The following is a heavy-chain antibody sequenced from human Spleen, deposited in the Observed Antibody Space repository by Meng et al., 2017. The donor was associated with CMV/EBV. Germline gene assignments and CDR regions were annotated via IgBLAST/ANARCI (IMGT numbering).Heavy chain of an antibody. V-gene: IGHV3-21*01. CDR2: ISSSSSYI. D-gene: IGHD6-13*01. J-gene: IGHJ4*02. CDR1: GFTFSSYT. CDR3: AKYSSNFEY. Sequence: GESLKISCAASGFTFSSYTMNWVRQAPGKGLEWVSSISSSSSYIYYADSVKGRFTISRDNSKNTLYLQMNSLRAEDTAVYHCAKYSSNFEYWGQGTLVTVSS.